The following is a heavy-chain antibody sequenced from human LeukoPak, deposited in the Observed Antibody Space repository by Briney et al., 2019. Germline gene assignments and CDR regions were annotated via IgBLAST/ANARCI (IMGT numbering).Heavy chain of an antibody. J-gene: IGHJ4*02. Sequence: ASVKVSCKASGYTFTCYYMHWVRQAPGQGLEWMGWINPNSGGTNYAQKFQGRVTMTRDTSISTAYMELSRLRSDDTAVYYCARDYDFWSGYSLDYWGQGTLVTVSS. CDR1: GYTFTCYY. CDR2: INPNSGGT. V-gene: IGHV1-2*02. CDR3: ARDYDFWSGYSLDY. D-gene: IGHD3-3*01.